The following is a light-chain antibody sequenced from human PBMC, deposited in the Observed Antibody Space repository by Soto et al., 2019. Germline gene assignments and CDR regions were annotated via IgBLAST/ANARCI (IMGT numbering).Light chain of an antibody. J-gene: IGKJ2*01. Sequence: EIVMTQSPATLSVSPGERATLSCRASQSVSSNLAWYHQKPGQAPRLPIYDASTRATGIPARFSGSGSGTEFTLTISSLQSEDFAVYYCQQYNNWPPYTFGQGTKLEIK. CDR1: QSVSSN. CDR2: DAS. CDR3: QQYNNWPPYT. V-gene: IGKV3-15*01.